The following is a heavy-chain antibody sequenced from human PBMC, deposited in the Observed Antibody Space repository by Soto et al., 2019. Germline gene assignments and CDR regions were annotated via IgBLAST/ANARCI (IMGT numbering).Heavy chain of an antibody. D-gene: IGHD4-17*01. V-gene: IGHV2-5*02. Sequence: QITLKESGPPLVKPTQTLTLTCTFSGFSLSTSGVGVGWIRQPPGKALEWLALIYWDDDKRYRPSLKSRVTITKDTSKNQVVLKMTNMDPVDTATFFCTHRAGSTVSTSRFDYWGQGTLVTVSS. J-gene: IGHJ4*02. CDR2: IYWDDDK. CDR3: THRAGSTVSTSRFDY. CDR1: GFSLSTSGVG.